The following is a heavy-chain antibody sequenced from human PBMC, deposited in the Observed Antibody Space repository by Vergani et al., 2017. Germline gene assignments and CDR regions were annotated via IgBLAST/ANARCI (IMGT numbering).Heavy chain of an antibody. CDR1: GGSISSSSYY. J-gene: IGHJ4*02. V-gene: IGHV4-39*07. CDR3: ARGPAMVPFDY. D-gene: IGHD3-10*01. CDR2: IYYSGST. Sequence: QLQLQESGPGLVKPSETLSLTCTVSGGSISSSSYYWGWIRQPPGKGLEWIGSIYYSGSTYYNPSLKSRVTISVDTSKNQFSLKLSSVTAADTAVYYCARGPAMVPFDYWGQGTLVTVSS.